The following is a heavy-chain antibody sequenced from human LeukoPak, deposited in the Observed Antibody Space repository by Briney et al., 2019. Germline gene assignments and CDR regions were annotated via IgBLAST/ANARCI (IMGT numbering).Heavy chain of an antibody. CDR1: GGSISSYY. Sequence: SETLSLTCTVSGGSISSYYWSWIRQPAGKGLEWIGRIYTSGSTNYDPPLKSRVTISVDKSKNQFSLKLSSVTAADTAVYYCTRDLGDYYFDLWGRGTLVTVSS. V-gene: IGHV4-4*07. CDR2: IYTSGST. CDR3: TRDLGDYYFDL. J-gene: IGHJ2*01. D-gene: IGHD4-17*01.